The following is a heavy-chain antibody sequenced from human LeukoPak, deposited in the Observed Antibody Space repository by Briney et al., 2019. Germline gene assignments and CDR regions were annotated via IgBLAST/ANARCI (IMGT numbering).Heavy chain of an antibody. CDR3: ARERDTMVRGVHFDY. CDR2: IYTSGRT. Sequence: SQTLSLTCTVSGGSISSGSYYWSWIRQPAGKGLEWIGRIYTSGRTNYNPSLKSRVTMSVDTSKNQFSLKLSSVTAADTAVYYCARERDTMVRGVHFDYWGQGTLVTVSS. J-gene: IGHJ4*02. CDR1: GGSISSGSYY. D-gene: IGHD3-10*01. V-gene: IGHV4-61*02.